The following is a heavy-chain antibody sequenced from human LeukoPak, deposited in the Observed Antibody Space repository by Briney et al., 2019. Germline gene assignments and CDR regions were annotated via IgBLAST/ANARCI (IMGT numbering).Heavy chain of an antibody. D-gene: IGHD3-22*01. CDR2: INPNSGGT. V-gene: IGHV1-2*06. CDR1: GYTFTGYY. CDR3: ARDPNYYDSSGYYYGEEYFQH. J-gene: IGHJ1*01. Sequence: ASVKVSXKASGYTFTGYYMHWVRQAPGQGLEWMGRINPNSGGTKYAQKFQGRVTMTRDTSISTAYMELSRLRSDDTAVYYCARDPNYYDSSGYYYGEEYFQHWGQGTLVTVSS.